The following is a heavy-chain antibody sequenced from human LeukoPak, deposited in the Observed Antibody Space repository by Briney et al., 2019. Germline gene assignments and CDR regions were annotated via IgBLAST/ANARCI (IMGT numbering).Heavy chain of an antibody. V-gene: IGHV3-43D*03. J-gene: IGHJ4*02. CDR2: ISWDSGTT. CDR1: GFTFDDYA. Sequence: GGSLRLSCAASGFTFDDYAIHWVRQAPGKGLEWISLISWDSGTTYYADSVRGRFTISRDNSKNSLYLQMNSLRAEDTALYYCAKDRYGGNFGGADIDYWGQGTLVTVSS. D-gene: IGHD4-23*01. CDR3: AKDRYGGNFGGADIDY.